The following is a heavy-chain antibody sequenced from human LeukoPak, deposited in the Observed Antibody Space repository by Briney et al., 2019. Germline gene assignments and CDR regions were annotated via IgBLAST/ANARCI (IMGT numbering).Heavy chain of an antibody. CDR3: ATMLKYYYDSSGYGPDY. J-gene: IGHJ4*02. CDR2: ISSSSSTI. CDR1: GFTFSNAW. V-gene: IGHV3-48*02. D-gene: IGHD3-22*01. Sequence: GGSLRLSCAASGFTFSNAWMSWVRQAPGKGLEWVSYISSSSSTIYYADSVKGRFTISRDNAKNSLYLQMNSLRDEDTAVYYCATMLKYYYDSSGYGPDYWGQGTLVTVSS.